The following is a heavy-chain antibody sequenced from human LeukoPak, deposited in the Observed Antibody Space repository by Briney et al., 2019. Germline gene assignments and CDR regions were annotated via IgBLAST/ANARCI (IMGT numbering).Heavy chain of an antibody. CDR2: ISPDGSYK. CDR3: AKDSSSSWFGGDSK. J-gene: IGHJ4*02. Sequence: GGSLRLSCAASGFTFSSYWMHWVRQAPGKGLEWVALISPDGSYKDYADSVKGRFTISRDNSKNTLYLEMNSLRGVDTAVYYCAKDSSSSWFGGDSKWGQGTLVTVSS. D-gene: IGHD6-13*01. CDR1: GFTFSSYW. V-gene: IGHV3-30*18.